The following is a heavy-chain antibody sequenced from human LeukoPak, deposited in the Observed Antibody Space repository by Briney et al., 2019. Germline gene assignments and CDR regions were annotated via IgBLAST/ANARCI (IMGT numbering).Heavy chain of an antibody. CDR3: ARRRGPHDY. J-gene: IGHJ4*02. Sequence: SETLSLTCTVSGGSISSYYWSWIRQPPGKGLEWIGYIYYSGSTNYNPPLKSRVTISVDTSKNQFSLKLSSVTAADTAVYYCARRRGPHDYWGQGTLVTVSS. V-gene: IGHV4-59*08. CDR2: IYYSGST. CDR1: GGSISSYY.